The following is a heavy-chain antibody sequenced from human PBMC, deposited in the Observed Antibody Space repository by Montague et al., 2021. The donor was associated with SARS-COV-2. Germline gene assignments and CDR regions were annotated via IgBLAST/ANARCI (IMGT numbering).Heavy chain of an antibody. J-gene: IGHJ6*02. CDR1: GGSISPFD. V-gene: IGHV4-59*01. Sequence: SETLSLTCTVSGGSISPFDWSWIRQSPERGLEWIGTTYHSGTANYNPSLMGRLPMSLQASQNQLSLEMRSVTAADTAVYYCARMSMHYVDIANTRRGGFDVWGQGTTVIVSS. CDR3: ARMSMHYVDIANTRRGGFDV. D-gene: IGHD3-16*01. CDR2: TYHSGTA.